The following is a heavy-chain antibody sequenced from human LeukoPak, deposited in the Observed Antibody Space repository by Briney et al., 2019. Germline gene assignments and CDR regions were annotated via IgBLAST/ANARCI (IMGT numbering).Heavy chain of an antibody. CDR3: AKDWGYHGSGSYWIDY. CDR1: GFSVSSYA. Sequence: PGGSLRLSCAASGFSVSSYAMNWVRQAPGKGLEWVSVISVSGGSTYYEDSVKGRFTISRDNSKNTLYLQMNSVRAEDTAVYYCAKDWGYHGSGSYWIDYWGQGTLVTVSS. D-gene: IGHD3-10*01. V-gene: IGHV3-23*01. CDR2: ISVSGGST. J-gene: IGHJ4*02.